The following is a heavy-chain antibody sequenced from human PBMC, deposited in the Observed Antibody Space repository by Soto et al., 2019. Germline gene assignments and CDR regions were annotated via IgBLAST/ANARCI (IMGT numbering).Heavy chain of an antibody. Sequence: ASVKVSCKASGYTFTSYDINWVRQATGQGLEWMGWMNPNSGGTNYAQKFQGWVTMTRDTSISTAYMELSRLRSDDTAVYYCATAHFYCTNGVCYTYNWFDPWGQGTLVTVSS. CDR1: GYTFTSYD. V-gene: IGHV1-2*04. CDR2: MNPNSGGT. CDR3: ATAHFYCTNGVCYTYNWFDP. J-gene: IGHJ5*02. D-gene: IGHD2-8*01.